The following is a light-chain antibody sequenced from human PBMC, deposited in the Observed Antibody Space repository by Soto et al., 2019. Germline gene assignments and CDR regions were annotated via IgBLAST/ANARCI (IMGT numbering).Light chain of an antibody. CDR1: QFVSSN. J-gene: IGKJ1*01. CDR3: QQYNNWRT. Sequence: EIVMTQSPVTLSVSPGERATLSCRASQFVSSNLAWYQQKPGQAPRLLIYGASTRATGIPARFSGSGSGTEFTLTISSLQSEDFAVYYCQQYNNWRTFGQGTKVDIK. CDR2: GAS. V-gene: IGKV3-15*01.